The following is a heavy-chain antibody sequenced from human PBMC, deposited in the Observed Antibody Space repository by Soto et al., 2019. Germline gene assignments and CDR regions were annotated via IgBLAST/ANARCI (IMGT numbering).Heavy chain of an antibody. V-gene: IGHV4-30-2*01. J-gene: IGHJ4*02. CDR2: ISHSGST. CDR3: ARGGLLPDY. CDR1: GGSISSGGYS. D-gene: IGHD6-19*01. Sequence: SETLSLTCAFSGGSISSGGYSLSWIRQPPGKGLEWIGYISHSGSTYYSPSLKSRVTISVDRSKNQFSLKLSSVTAADTAVYYCARGGLLPDYWGQGTLVTVSS.